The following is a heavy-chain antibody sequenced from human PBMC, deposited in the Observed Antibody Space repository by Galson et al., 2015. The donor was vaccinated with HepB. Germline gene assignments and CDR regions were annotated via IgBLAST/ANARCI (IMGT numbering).Heavy chain of an antibody. J-gene: IGHJ6*02. V-gene: IGHV3-66*02. CDR1: GFTVSSNY. CDR3: ARDSPPYDSSGYYYPQYGMDV. CDR2: IYSGGST. D-gene: IGHD3-22*01. Sequence: SLRLSCAASGFTVSSNYMSWVRQAPGKGLEWVSVIYSGGSTYYADSVKGRFTISRDNSKNTLYLQMNSLRAEDTAVYYCARDSPPYDSSGYYYPQYGMDVWGQGTTVTVSS.